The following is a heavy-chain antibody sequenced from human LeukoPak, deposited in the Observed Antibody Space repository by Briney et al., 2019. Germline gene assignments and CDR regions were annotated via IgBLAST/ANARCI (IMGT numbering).Heavy chain of an antibody. Sequence: GESLKISCRGSGYSFTSYWIGWVRQIPGKGLEWRGIIYPGDSDTRYSPSFHGQVTISHDKTISTTYLQWSSLKASDTAMYYCARRDSSGWYGGAFDIWGQGTMVTVSS. CDR3: ARRDSSGWYGGAFDI. J-gene: IGHJ3*02. CDR2: IYPGDSDT. D-gene: IGHD6-19*01. CDR1: GYSFTSYW. V-gene: IGHV5-51*01.